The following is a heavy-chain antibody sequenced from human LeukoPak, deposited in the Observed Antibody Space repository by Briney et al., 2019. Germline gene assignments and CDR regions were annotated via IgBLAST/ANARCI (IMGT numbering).Heavy chain of an antibody. Sequence: GGSLRLSCAASGFTVSSFWMSWVRQAPGKGLEWVANINPAGSEKYYVDSVKGRFTISRDNSKNTLYLQMNSLRAEDTAVYYCARERSGWSYTFDYWGQGTLVTVSS. V-gene: IGHV3-7*05. CDR2: INPAGSEK. D-gene: IGHD6-19*01. CDR1: GFTVSSFW. CDR3: ARERSGWSYTFDY. J-gene: IGHJ4*02.